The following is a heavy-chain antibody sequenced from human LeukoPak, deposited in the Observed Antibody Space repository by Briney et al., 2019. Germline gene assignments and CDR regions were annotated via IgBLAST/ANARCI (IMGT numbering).Heavy chain of an antibody. J-gene: IGHJ4*02. CDR1: GFTFSTYA. D-gene: IGHD2-2*01. V-gene: IGHV3-23*01. Sequence: PGGSLRLSCAASGFTFSTYAMSWVRQAPGKGLEWVSIINGNGGSTYYADSVKGRFTISRDNSKNTLYLQMNSLRAEDTAVYYCAKRACTSPSCYALFDHWGQGTPVTVPS. CDR2: INGNGGST. CDR3: AKRACTSPSCYALFDH.